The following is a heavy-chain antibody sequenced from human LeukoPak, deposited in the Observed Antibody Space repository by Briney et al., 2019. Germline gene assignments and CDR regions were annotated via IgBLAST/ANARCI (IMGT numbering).Heavy chain of an antibody. CDR3: ARADEIVVVPAAMGYGMDV. CDR1: GYTFTGYY. D-gene: IGHD2-2*01. CDR2: INPNSGGT. J-gene: IGHJ6*02. Sequence: ASVKVSCKASGYTFTGYYMHWVRQAPGQGLEWMGWINPNSGGTNYAQKFQGRVTMTRDTSISTAYMELSRLRSDDTAVYYCARADEIVVVPAAMGYGMDVWGQGTTVTVSS. V-gene: IGHV1-2*02.